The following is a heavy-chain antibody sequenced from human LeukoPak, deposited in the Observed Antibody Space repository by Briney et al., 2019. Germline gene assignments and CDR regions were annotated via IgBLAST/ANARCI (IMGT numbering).Heavy chain of an antibody. CDR2: IYSTGKN. J-gene: IGHJ4*02. Sequence: SGTLSLTCAVSGGPINSHYWGWIRQPPGKGLQWIGDIYSTGKNNYNPSLKSRVTISLDTSKSHLSLNLTSVLAADTAIYYCVRRDTGWNYFDYWGQGILVTVSS. D-gene: IGHD6-19*01. CDR3: VRRDTGWNYFDY. V-gene: IGHV4-4*08. CDR1: GGPINSHY.